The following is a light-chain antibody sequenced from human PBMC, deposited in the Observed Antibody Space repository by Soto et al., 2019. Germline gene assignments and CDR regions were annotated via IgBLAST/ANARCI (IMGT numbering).Light chain of an antibody. CDR2: AAS. Sequence: AIQMTQSPSSLSASVGDRVTITCRASQDIKNELGWSQQKPGKAPNVLIYAASTLLSGVPSRFSGAGSGTDFTLTISSLQPEDFATYYCLQDHNYPRTFGQGTRVEIK. J-gene: IGKJ1*01. CDR3: LQDHNYPRT. CDR1: QDIKNE. V-gene: IGKV1-6*01.